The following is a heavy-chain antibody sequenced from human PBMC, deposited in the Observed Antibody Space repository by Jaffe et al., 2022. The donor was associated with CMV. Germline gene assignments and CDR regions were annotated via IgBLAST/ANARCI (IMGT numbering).Heavy chain of an antibody. V-gene: IGHV3-64D*06. D-gene: IGHD6-19*01. CDR3: VKVGGYSSAWYPYFDF. J-gene: IGHJ4*02. CDR1: GFTFSSYA. Sequence: EVQLVESGGGLVQPGGSLRLSCSASGFTFSSYAMHWVRQAPGKGLEYISAINSNGGNTYYADSVKGRFTISRDNSKNTLYLQMSSLRAEDTAVYYCVKVGGYSSAWYPYFDFWGQGTLVTVSS. CDR2: INSNGGNT.